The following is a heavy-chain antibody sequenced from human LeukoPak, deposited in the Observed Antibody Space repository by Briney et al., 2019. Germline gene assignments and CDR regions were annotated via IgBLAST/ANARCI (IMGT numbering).Heavy chain of an antibody. CDR1: GFTFSSYA. CDR3: AKDLTGTTSL. V-gene: IGHV3-23*01. D-gene: IGHD1-1*01. Sequence: PGGSLRLSCAASGFTFSSYAMTWVRQAPGKGLEWVSTISGSGGGTYYADSVKGRFTISRDNSKNTVHLQMNSLRAEDTAVYFCAKDLTGTTSLWGQGTLVTVSS. CDR2: ISGSGGGT. J-gene: IGHJ4*02.